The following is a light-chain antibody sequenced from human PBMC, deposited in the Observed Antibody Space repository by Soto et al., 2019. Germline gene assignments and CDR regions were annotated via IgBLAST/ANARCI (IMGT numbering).Light chain of an antibody. V-gene: IGKV3-11*01. J-gene: IGKJ5*01. CDR2: DAA. CDR1: QSVSSY. CDR3: QQRSNWPPLT. Sequence: EIVLTQSPATLSLSPGERATLSCRASQSVSSYLAWYQQKPGQAPRLLIYDAAHRDTGIPARFSGSGSGTDFNLTISSLEPEDFAVYYCQQRSNWPPLTFGQGTRLEIK.